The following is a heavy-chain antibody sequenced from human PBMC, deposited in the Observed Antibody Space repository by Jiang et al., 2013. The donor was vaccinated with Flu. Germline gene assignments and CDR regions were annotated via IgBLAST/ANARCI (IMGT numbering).Heavy chain of an antibody. D-gene: IGHD4-23*01. CDR1: GYTFTRYY. CDR2: INPSGGST. J-gene: IGHJ4*02. CDR3: ARMTTTVVNHRFDC. Sequence: SCKASGYTFTRYYMHWVRQAPGQGLEWMGIINPSGGSTNYAQKFQGRLTMTRDTSTSTVYMELSNLRSEDTAVYYCARMTTTVVNHRFDCWGQGTLVTVSS. V-gene: IGHV1-46*01.